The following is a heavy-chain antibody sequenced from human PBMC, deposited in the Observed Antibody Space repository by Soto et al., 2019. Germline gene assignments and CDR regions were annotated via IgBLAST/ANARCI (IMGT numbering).Heavy chain of an antibody. V-gene: IGHV3-7*03. CDR1: GLIFSNLW. D-gene: IGHD2-8*02. Sequence: EVQLVESGGDLVQPGGSLRLSCAASGLIFSNLWMTWVRQAPGKGLEWVANIALDSTTRVYVDSVKGRFTISRDNARKSLYLQMSRLRIEDTAVYYCATNKPGGYDYFDSWGQGTQVTVSS. CDR3: ATNKPGGYDYFDS. CDR2: IALDSTTR. J-gene: IGHJ4*02.